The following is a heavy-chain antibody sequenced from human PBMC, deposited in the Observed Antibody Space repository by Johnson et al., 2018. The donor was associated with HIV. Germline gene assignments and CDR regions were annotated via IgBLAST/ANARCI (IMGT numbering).Heavy chain of an antibody. CDR1: GFTFSSYW. D-gene: IGHD6-19*01. Sequence: VQLVESGGGLVQPGGSLRLSCAASGFTFSSYWMSWVRQAPGKGREWVAYISSSGSTKYYADSVKGRFPISRDNAKNSLFLQMDRLGAEDTAVYYCASFGAVAGLGGAFHIWGQGTMVTVTS. V-gene: IGHV3-48*04. CDR2: ISSSGSTK. J-gene: IGHJ3*02. CDR3: ASFGAVAGLGGAFHI.